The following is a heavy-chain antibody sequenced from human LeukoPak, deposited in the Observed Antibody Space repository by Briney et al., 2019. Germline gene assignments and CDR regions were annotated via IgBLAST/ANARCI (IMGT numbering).Heavy chain of an antibody. V-gene: IGHV3-23*01. CDR1: GFTFSTYA. Sequence: PGGSLRLSCAASGFTFSTYAMSWVRQAPGKGLEWVSAISDSGGSTYYSDSVKGRFTISRDNSKNTLYLQMNSLRVEGTAVYYCAKGAEEQLWTRFDYWGQGTLVTVSS. J-gene: IGHJ4*02. CDR2: ISDSGGST. CDR3: AKGAEEQLWTRFDY. D-gene: IGHD5-18*01.